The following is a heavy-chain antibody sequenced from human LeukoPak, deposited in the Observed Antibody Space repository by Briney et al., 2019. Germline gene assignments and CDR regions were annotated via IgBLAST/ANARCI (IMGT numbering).Heavy chain of an antibody. J-gene: IGHJ4*02. CDR3: ARIWYYYDSSGRYYPYYFDY. Sequence: SETLSLTCAVYGGSFSGYYWSWIRQPPGKGLEWIGEINHSGSTNYNPSLKSRVTISVDTSKNQFSLKLYSVTAADTAVYYCARIWYYYDSSGRYYPYYFDYWGQGTLVTVSS. CDR2: INHSGST. CDR1: GGSFSGYY. V-gene: IGHV4-34*01. D-gene: IGHD3-22*01.